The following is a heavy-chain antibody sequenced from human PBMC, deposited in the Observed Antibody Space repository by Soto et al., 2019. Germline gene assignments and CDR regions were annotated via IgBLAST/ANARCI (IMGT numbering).Heavy chain of an antibody. CDR2: ISGSGGST. Sequence: PGGSVRLSCAASGFTFSSYAMSWVRQAPGKGLEWVSAISGSGGSTYYADSVKGRFTISRDNSKNTLYLQMNSLRAEDTAVYYCAKYPGPRGYYYGMDVWGQGTTVTVSS. CDR3: AKYPGPRGYYYGMDV. J-gene: IGHJ6*02. V-gene: IGHV3-23*01. CDR1: GFTFSSYA.